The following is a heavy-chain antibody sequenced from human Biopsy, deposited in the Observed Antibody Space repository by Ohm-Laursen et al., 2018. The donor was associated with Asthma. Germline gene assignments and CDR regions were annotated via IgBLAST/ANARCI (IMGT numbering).Heavy chain of an antibody. CDR3: AKARIHHFYDSSGYYQHD. CDR1: RFTYE. V-gene: IGHV3-30-3*01. Sequence: SLRLSCAASRFTYEMHWVRQAPGKGLEWVAVISYDGSSIYYADSVKGRFTISRDNAKNTLYLQMNSLRAEDTAVYYCAKARIHHFYDSSGYYQHDWGQGTLVTVSS. J-gene: IGHJ4*02. CDR2: ISYDGSSI. D-gene: IGHD3-22*01.